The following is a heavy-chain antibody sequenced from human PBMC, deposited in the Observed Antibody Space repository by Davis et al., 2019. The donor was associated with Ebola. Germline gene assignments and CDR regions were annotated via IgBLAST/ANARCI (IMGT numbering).Heavy chain of an antibody. CDR3: ARLRDYYDSGDWLHWYLDL. Sequence: GSLRLSCTVSGGSINGYYWNWIRQSPGKGLEWVWSIYYSGNTQYNPSLKSRVTISVDRSENQFSLRLTSVTAADTAIYYCARLRDYYDSGDWLHWYLDLWGRGALVTVST. V-gene: IGHV4-59*08. D-gene: IGHD3-22*01. CDR2: IYYSGNT. J-gene: IGHJ2*01. CDR1: GGSINGYY.